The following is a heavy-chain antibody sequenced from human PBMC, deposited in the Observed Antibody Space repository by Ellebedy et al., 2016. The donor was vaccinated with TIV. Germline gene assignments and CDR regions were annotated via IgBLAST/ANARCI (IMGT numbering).Heavy chain of an antibody. CDR1: GFTFSYYA. V-gene: IGHV3-30-3*01. CDR3: ARDADVNGHYSQFDL. CDR2: ISYDGSNK. J-gene: IGHJ4*02. D-gene: IGHD2-21*01. Sequence: PGGSLRLSCAASGFTFSYYAMHWVRQAPGKGLEWVALISYDGSNKYYADSVKGRFTISRDNSKNTLYLQMNSLRAEDTAVYYCARDADVNGHYSQFDLWGQGTLVTVSS.